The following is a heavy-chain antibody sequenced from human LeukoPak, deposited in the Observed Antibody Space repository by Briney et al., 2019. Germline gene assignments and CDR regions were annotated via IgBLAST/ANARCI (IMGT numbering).Heavy chain of an antibody. CDR1: RFIFSKYA. V-gene: IGHV3-23*01. J-gene: IGHJ3*01. CDR2: ISASGVYT. CDR3: ANPAGRKRGPSNSAFHV. D-gene: IGHD1-14*01. Sequence: GGSLRLSCAASRFIFSKYAMSWVRQAPGKGLEWVSGISASGVYTYYADSVKGRFTVSRDNYKSTLYLQIDSLRADDTAVYYLANPAGRKRGPSNSAFHVGAQGTM.